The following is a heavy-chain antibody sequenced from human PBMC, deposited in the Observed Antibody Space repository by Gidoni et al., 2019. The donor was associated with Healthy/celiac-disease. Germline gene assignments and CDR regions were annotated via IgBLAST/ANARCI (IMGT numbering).Heavy chain of an antibody. CDR2: ISGSGGST. V-gene: IGHV3-23*01. Sequence: EVQLLESGGGLVQPGGSLRLYCAASGFTFSIYALSWVRQAQGKGLGWVSAISGSGGSTYYADSVKGRFTISRDNSKNTLYLQMNSLRAEDTAVYYCAKDRGYCSSTSCYSFGNWFDPWGQGTLVTVSS. J-gene: IGHJ5*02. CDR3: AKDRGYCSSTSCYSFGNWFDP. D-gene: IGHD2-2*01. CDR1: GFTFSIYA.